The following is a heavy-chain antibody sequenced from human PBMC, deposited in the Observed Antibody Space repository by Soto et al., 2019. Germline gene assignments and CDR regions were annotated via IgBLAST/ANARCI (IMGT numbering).Heavy chain of an antibody. Sequence: GGSLRLSCAASGFTFSSYAMSWVRQAPGKGLEWVSAISGSGGSTYYADSVKGRFTISRDNSKNTLYLQMNSLRAEDTAVYYCAKAPSTVTYERSRDYYFDYWGQGTLVTVSS. CDR2: ISGSGGST. CDR3: AKAPSTVTYERSRDYYFDY. V-gene: IGHV3-23*01. J-gene: IGHJ4*02. D-gene: IGHD4-17*01. CDR1: GFTFSSYA.